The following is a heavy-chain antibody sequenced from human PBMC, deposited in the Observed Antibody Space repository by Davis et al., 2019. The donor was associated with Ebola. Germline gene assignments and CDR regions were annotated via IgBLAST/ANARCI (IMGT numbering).Heavy chain of an antibody. CDR3: ARANWNDWFDP. J-gene: IGHJ5*02. CDR2: IDYSGFT. CDR1: GGSISSYY. D-gene: IGHD1-1*01. V-gene: IGHV4-59*01. Sequence: MPSETLSLTCTVSGGSISSYYWTWIRQPPGKGLEWIAYIDYSGFTNYNPSLKSRVTISVDSSKNQFSLKMRYVTAADTAVYYCARANWNDWFDPWGQGTLVTVSS.